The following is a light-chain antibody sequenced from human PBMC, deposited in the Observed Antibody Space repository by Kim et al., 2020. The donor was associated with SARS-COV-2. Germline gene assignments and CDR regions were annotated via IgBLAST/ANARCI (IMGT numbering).Light chain of an antibody. CDR1: QSISTY. Sequence: LSPGERATLSCRASQSISTYLAWYQQKPGQAPRLLIHDATHRATGIPPRFSGSGSGTDFTLTISSLEPEDFAVYYCQQRDSWPLTFGGGTKVEIK. V-gene: IGKV3-11*01. CDR2: DAT. J-gene: IGKJ4*01. CDR3: QQRDSWPLT.